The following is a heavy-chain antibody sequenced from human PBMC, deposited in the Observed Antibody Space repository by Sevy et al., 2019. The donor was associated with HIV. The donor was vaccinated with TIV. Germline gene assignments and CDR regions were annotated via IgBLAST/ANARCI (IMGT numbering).Heavy chain of an antibody. J-gene: IGHJ4*02. D-gene: IGHD3-22*01. V-gene: IGHV3-7*01. CDR1: GFTFSSYW. CDR3: ARAGYDSSGYDGYYFDY. Sequence: GGSLRLSCAASGFTFSSYWMSWVRQAPGKGLEWVANIKQDGSEKYYVDSVKGRFTISRDNAKNSLYLQMNSLRAEDTAVYYCARAGYDSSGYDGYYFDYWGQGTLVTVSS. CDR2: IKQDGSEK.